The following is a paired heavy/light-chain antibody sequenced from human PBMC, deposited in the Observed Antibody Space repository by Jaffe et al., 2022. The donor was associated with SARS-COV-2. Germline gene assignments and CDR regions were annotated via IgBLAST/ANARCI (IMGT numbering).Heavy chain of an antibody. J-gene: IGHJ4*02. Sequence: QVQLVESGGGVVQPGRSLRLSCAASGFTFSSYAMHWVRQAPGKGLEWVAVISYDGSNKYYADSVKGRFTISRDNSKNTLYLQMNSLRAEDTAVYYCASWTGMVRGVITNHDYWGQGTLVTVSS. CDR2: ISYDGSNK. CDR3: ASWTGMVRGVITNHDY. CDR1: GFTFSSYA. D-gene: IGHD3-10*01. V-gene: IGHV3-30*04.
Light chain of an antibody. Sequence: EIVLTQSPATLSLSPGERATLSCRASQSVSSYLAWYQQKPGQAPRLLIYDASNRATGIPARFSGSGSGTDFTLTISSLEPEDFAVYYCQQRSNWPPAFGPGTKVDIK. CDR2: DAS. J-gene: IGKJ3*01. V-gene: IGKV3-11*01. CDR3: QQRSNWPPA. CDR1: QSVSSY.